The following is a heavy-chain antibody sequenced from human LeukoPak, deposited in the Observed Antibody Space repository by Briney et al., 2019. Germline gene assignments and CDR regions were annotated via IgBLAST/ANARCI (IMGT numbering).Heavy chain of an antibody. CDR2: ISGSGGST. Sequence: PGGSLRLSCVASGFTFSTSGMHWVRQAPGKGLEWVSAISGSGGSTYYADSVKGRFTISRDNAKNSLCLQMNSLRAENTAVYYCARHVVAVGFDYWGQGTLVTVSS. V-gene: IGHV3-21*01. CDR3: ARHVVAVGFDY. J-gene: IGHJ4*02. CDR1: GFTFSTSG. D-gene: IGHD3-22*01.